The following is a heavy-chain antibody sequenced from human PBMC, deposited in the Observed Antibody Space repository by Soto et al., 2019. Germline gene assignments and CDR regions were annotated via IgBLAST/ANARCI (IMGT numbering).Heavy chain of an antibody. Sequence: SETLSLTCTVSGASISSSNYYWASIRQPPGKGLEWIGSTYYSESSHYRGSTYYNPSLKSRVTISADTSKNQLFLKLSSVTAADTAVYYCARGADWAQTYDSSAQVYWGQGATVTVYS. V-gene: IGHV4-39*01. J-gene: IGHJ4*02. D-gene: IGHD3-22*01. CDR3: ARGADWAQTYDSSAQVY. CDR2: TYYSESSHYRGST. CDR1: GASISSSNYY.